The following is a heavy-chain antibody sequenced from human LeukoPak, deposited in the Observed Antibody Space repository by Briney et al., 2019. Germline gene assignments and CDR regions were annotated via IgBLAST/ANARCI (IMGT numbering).Heavy chain of an antibody. CDR2: ISGSGGST. J-gene: IGHJ4*02. V-gene: IGHV3-23*01. D-gene: IGHD1-20*01. CDR3: ANGRNWNGYDY. CDR1: GFTFSSYA. Sequence: GGSLRLSCAASGFTFSSYAMSWVRQAPGKALEWVSAISGSGGSTYYADSVKGRFTISRDNSKNTLYLQMNSLRAEDTAVYSCANGRNWNGYDYWGQGTLVTVSS.